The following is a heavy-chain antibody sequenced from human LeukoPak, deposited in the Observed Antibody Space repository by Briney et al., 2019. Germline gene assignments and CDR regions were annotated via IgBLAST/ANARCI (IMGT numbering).Heavy chain of an antibody. D-gene: IGHD5-12*01. J-gene: IGHJ4*02. CDR3: ARDQGGGYDLG. Sequence: GGSLRLSCAASGFTFSCCWMSWVRQAPGKGLEWVAKIKQDGSEKYYADSVKGRFTISRDNSKHTLYLQMNSLRAEDTAVYYCARDQGGGYDLGWGQGTLVTVSS. CDR2: IKQDGSEK. V-gene: IGHV3-7*01. CDR1: GFTFSCCW.